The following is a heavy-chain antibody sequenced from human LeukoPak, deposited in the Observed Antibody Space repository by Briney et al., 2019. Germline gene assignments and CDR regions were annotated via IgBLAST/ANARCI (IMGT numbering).Heavy chain of an antibody. CDR2: IGGSGGTT. CDR3: AKRSRDSSGWFDH. D-gene: IGHD6-19*01. CDR1: GFTFNSYA. Sequence: GGSLRLSCAASGFTFNSYAMSWVRQAPGKGLEWVSAIGGSGGTTYYADSVKGRLTISRDNSKDTLYLQMNSLRAEDTALYYCAKRSRDSSGWFDHWGQGTLVTVSS. V-gene: IGHV3-23*01. J-gene: IGHJ5*02.